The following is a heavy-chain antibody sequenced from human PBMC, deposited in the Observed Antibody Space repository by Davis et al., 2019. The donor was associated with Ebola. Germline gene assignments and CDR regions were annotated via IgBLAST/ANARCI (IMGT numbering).Heavy chain of an antibody. V-gene: IGHV1-69*13. Sequence: SVKVSCKASGYTFTGYYMHWVRQAPGQGLEWMGEIIPMFGTTDYAQKFQGRITITADESTRTAYMELSSLRSEDTAVYYCARVATGYYFDSSDSPSWFDPWGQGTLVTVSS. D-gene: IGHD3-22*01. J-gene: IGHJ5*02. CDR2: IIPMFGTT. CDR3: ARVATGYYFDSSDSPSWFDP. CDR1: GYTFTGYY.